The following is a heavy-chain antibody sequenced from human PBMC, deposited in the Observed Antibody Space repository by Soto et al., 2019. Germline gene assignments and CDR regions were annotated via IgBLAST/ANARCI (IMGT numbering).Heavy chain of an antibody. V-gene: IGHV4-59*01. CDR3: ARINYYGFYYYYMDV. D-gene: IGHD4-17*01. CDR2: IYYSGST. CDR1: GGSISSYY. Sequence: SDTLSLTCTVAGGSISSYYWSWIRQPPGKGLEWIGYIYYSGSTNYNPSLKSRVTISVDTSKNQFSLKLSSVTAADTAVYYCARINYYGFYYYYMDVWGKGTTVTVS. J-gene: IGHJ6*03.